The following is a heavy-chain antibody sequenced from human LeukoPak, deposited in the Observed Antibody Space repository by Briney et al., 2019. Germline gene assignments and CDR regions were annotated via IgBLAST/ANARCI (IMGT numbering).Heavy chain of an antibody. J-gene: IGHJ5*02. D-gene: IGHD3-10*01. CDR2: IYTSGST. CDR3: ARGSYGSGSYEGNWFDP. CDR1: GGSISSGSYY. V-gene: IGHV4-61*02. Sequence: SQTLSLTRTVSGGSISSGSYYWSWIRQPAGKGLEWIGRIYTSGSTNYNPSLKSRVTISVDTSKNQFSLKLSSVTAADTAVYYCARGSYGSGSYEGNWFDPWGQGTLVTVSS.